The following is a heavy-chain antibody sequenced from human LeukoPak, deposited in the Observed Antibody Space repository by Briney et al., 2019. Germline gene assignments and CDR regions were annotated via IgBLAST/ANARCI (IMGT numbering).Heavy chain of an antibody. CDR2: INHSGST. V-gene: IGHV4-34*01. CDR3: AREGSSLAVAGTFIDY. Sequence: PSETLSLTCAVYGGSFSGYYWSWIRQPPGKGLEWIGEINHSGSTNYNPSLKSRVTISVDTSKNQFSLKLSSVTAADTAVYYCAREGSSLAVAGTFIDYWGQGTLVTVSS. J-gene: IGHJ4*02. D-gene: IGHD6-19*01. CDR1: GGSFSGYY.